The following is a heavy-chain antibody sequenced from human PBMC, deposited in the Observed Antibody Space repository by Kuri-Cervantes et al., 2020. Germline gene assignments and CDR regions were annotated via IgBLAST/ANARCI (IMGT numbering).Heavy chain of an antibody. CDR1: GYSFTTYW. Sequence: KISCETSGYSFTTYWIGWVRQKPGKGLEWMGVINPSDSDVRFTPSFQGQVTISADKSTGIAYLQWSTLEASDTAMYFCARLREYSTSSDYFDYWGQGTLVTVSS. J-gene: IGHJ4*02. V-gene: IGHV5-51*01. D-gene: IGHD6-6*01. CDR3: ARLREYSTSSDYFDY. CDR2: INPSDSDV.